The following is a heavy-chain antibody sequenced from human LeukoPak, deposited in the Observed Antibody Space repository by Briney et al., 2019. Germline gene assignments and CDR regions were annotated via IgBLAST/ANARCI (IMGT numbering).Heavy chain of an antibody. V-gene: IGHV4-59*12. CDR3: ARGRYCSADICSGGDAFDI. CDR1: GGSISSNY. CDR2: ICYSGST. Sequence: SETLSLTCTVSGGSISSNYWSWIRQPPGKGLEWIGYICYSGSTNYNPSLKSRVTMSVDTSKNQFSLKLSSVTAADTAVYYCARGRYCSADICSGGDAFDIWGQGTMVSVSS. D-gene: IGHD2-15*01. J-gene: IGHJ3*02.